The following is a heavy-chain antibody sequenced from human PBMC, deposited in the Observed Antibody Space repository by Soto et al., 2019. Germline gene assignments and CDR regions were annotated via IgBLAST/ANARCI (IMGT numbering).Heavy chain of an antibody. CDR2: ISYSGRT. CDR1: GTSIRSSLYY. V-gene: IGHV4-39*01. CDR3: ARHSETALVTGFDI. Sequence: QVQLQQSNPGLVKPSETLSLTCNVSGTSIRSSLYYWVWVRQAPGRGLEWIASISYSGRTFSIPSLQSRAAVSMDTSKNQFSLTLSSVTAADTAIYYCARHSETALVTGFDIWGQGTLVTVSS. D-gene: IGHD5-18*01. J-gene: IGHJ4*02.